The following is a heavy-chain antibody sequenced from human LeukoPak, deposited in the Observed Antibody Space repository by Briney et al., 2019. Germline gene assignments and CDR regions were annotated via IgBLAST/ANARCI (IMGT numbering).Heavy chain of an antibody. CDR2: IYHGGST. V-gene: IGHV4-39*07. J-gene: IGHJ4*02. CDR3: ARTPPGPDYRC. CDR1: GGSIRTSNYY. D-gene: IGHD1-14*01. Sequence: SETLSLTCTVSGGSIRTSNYYWGWIRQPPGKGLELIGNIYHGGSTYYTPSLRSRVAMSVDTSKNQFSLKLNSVTAADTAVYYCARTPPGPDYRCWGQGILVTVSS.